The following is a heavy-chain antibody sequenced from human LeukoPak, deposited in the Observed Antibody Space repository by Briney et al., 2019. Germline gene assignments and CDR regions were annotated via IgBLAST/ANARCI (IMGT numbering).Heavy chain of an antibody. CDR1: GGSISSSSYY. Sequence: PSETLSLTCTVSGGSISSSSYYWGWIRQPPGKGLEWIGSIYYSGSTYYNPSLKSRVTISVDTSKNQFSLKLSSVTAADTAVYYCATYGPYSSSWFNWFDPWGQGTLVTVSS. D-gene: IGHD6-13*01. J-gene: IGHJ5*02. CDR3: ATYGPYSSSWFNWFDP. CDR2: IYYSGST. V-gene: IGHV4-39*01.